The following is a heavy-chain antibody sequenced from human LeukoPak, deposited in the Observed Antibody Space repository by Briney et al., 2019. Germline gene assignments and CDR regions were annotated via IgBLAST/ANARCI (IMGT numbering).Heavy chain of an antibody. CDR2: IRYDGSNK. CDR3: AKNYDSNTNDDC. D-gene: IGHD3-22*01. Sequence: PGGSLRLSCATSGFTFCNYGMHWLRQAPGKGLEWVAFIRYDGSNKYYADSVKGRFTISRDNSKDTLYLQMNSLRAENTAMYYCAKNYDSNTNDDCWGQGTLVTVSS. V-gene: IGHV3-30*02. J-gene: IGHJ4*02. CDR1: GFTFCNYG.